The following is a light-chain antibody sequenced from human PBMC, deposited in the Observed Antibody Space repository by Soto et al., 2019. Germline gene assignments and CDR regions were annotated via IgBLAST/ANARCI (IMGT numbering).Light chain of an antibody. CDR2: EVT. CDR3: TSYVGNDIWV. V-gene: IGLV2-8*01. Sequence: QSALTQPPSASGSPGQSVTISCTGNSSDVGAYKYVSWYQQYPGKAPKLMIYEVTKRPSGVPDRFSGSKSGNTASLTVSGLQAEDEAYYYCTSYVGNDIWVFGGGTKLTVL. J-gene: IGLJ3*02. CDR1: SSDVGAYKY.